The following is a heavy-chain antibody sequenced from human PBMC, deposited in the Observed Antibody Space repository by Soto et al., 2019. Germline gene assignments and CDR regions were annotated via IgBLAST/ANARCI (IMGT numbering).Heavy chain of an antibody. CDR3: ARVTLAFDY. J-gene: IGHJ4*02. CDR2: ISGSGGST. Sequence: EVQLLESGGGLVQPGGSRRLSCAASGFTFSSYAMNWVRQAPGKGLEWVSAISGSGGSTYYADSVKGRFTISRDNSKNTLYLQMNSLRAEDTAVYSCARVTLAFDYWGQGTLVTVSS. D-gene: IGHD5-18*01. CDR1: GFTFSSYA. V-gene: IGHV3-23*01.